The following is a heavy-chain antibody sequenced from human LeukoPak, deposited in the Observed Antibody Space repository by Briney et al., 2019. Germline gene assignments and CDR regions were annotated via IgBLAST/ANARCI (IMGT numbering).Heavy chain of an antibody. Sequence: SETLSLTCAVYGGSFSGYYWSWIRQPPGKGLEWIGEINHSGSTNYNPSLKSRVTISVDTSKNQFSLKLSSVTAADTAVYYCARDLSVVTGYNWFDPWGQGTLVTVSS. J-gene: IGHJ5*02. V-gene: IGHV4-34*01. CDR2: INHSGST. D-gene: IGHD5-18*01. CDR1: GGSFSGYY. CDR3: ARDLSVVTGYNWFDP.